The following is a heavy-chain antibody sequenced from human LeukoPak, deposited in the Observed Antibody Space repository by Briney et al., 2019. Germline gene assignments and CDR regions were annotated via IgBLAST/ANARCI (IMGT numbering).Heavy chain of an antibody. J-gene: IGHJ4*02. CDR1: GGSFSGHY. CDR2: IHPSGST. Sequence: PSETLSLTCAVYGGSFSGHYWSWTRQPPGKGLEWIGEIHPSGSTSYNPSLKSRVTISVDTSKNQLSLKLSSVTAADTAVYYCARNGGSYFDYWGQGTQVTVSS. D-gene: IGHD3-16*01. CDR3: ARNGGSYFDY. V-gene: IGHV4-34*01.